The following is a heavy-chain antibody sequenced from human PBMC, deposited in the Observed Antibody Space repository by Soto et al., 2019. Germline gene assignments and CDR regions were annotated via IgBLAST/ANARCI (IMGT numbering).Heavy chain of an antibody. CDR1: GFTFSTYT. D-gene: IGHD2-21*01. J-gene: IGHJ4*02. CDR3: ARGYIAMDY. CDR2: ISSSSNYI. Sequence: PGGSLRLSCAASGFTFSTYTMNWVRQAPGKGLEWVSSISSSSNYIYYADSLKGRFTISRDNAKNSLLLQMDSLRAEDTAVYYCARGYIAMDYWGQGTLVTVSS. V-gene: IGHV3-21*01.